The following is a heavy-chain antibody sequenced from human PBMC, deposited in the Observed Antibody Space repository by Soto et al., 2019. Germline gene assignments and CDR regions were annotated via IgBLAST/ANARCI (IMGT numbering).Heavy chain of an antibody. V-gene: IGHV5-10-1*01. D-gene: IGHD5-18*01. CDR2: VDPSDSYS. Sequence: PGESLKISCKGSGYSVTSYWISWVRQMPGKGREGMGVVDPSDSYSNYSPSFQRHVTISADKSISTAYLQGSSLKASDTAMYYCVTLWDTAMVSGPDYWGQGTLVTVSS. CDR3: VTLWDTAMVSGPDY. CDR1: GYSVTSYW. J-gene: IGHJ4*02.